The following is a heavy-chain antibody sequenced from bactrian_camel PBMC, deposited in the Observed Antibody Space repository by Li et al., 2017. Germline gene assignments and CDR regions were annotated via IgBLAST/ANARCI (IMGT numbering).Heavy chain of an antibody. CDR1: GFTFSIYA. V-gene: IGHV3S31*01. J-gene: IGHJ6*01. D-gene: IGHD3*01. CDR3: AKDQDPSDSILDFGY. CDR2: INSGGGST. Sequence: DAQLVESGGGSVKTGGSLTLSCAASGFTFSIYAMTWVRQVPGKGLEWVSTINSGGGSTYYADSVKGRFTISKDNAKNTLYPQMNSLKPEDTAMYYCAKDQDPSDSILDFGYWGQGTQVTVS.